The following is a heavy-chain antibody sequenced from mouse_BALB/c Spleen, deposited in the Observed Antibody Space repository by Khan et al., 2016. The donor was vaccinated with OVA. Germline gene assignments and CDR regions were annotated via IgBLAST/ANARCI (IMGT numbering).Heavy chain of an antibody. CDR1: GFSLITYG. CDR2: IWSGGST. J-gene: IGHJ3*01. V-gene: IGHV2-4-1*01. CDR3: ARSSYRYDFTY. Sequence: QVQLKQSGPGLVQPSQNLSITCTVSGFSLITYGVHWVRQSPGKGLEWLGVIWSGGSTDYNEAFISRLRISKDNSKSQVFFKMNSLQSDDTAIYYCARSSYRYDFTYWGRGTLVTVSS. D-gene: IGHD2-12*01.